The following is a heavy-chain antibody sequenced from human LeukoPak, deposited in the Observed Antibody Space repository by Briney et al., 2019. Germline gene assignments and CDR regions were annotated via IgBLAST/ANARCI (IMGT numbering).Heavy chain of an antibody. CDR2: ISYSGST. CDR1: GGSISSYY. J-gene: IGHJ3*02. V-gene: IGHV4-59*01. CDR3: ARETRLHSGSYSNDAFDI. Sequence: PSETLSLTCTVSGGSISSYYWSLIRQPPGTGLEWTGYISYSGSTDYNPSLKSRVTISLDTSKNQFSLRLSSVTAADTAVYYCARETRLHSGSYSNDAFDIWGQGTMVTVSS. D-gene: IGHD1-26*01.